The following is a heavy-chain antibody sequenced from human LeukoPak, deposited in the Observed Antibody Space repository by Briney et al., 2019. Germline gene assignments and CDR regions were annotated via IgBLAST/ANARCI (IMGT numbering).Heavy chain of an antibody. J-gene: IGHJ6*03. Sequence: PGGSLRLSCAASGFIFSGYGMTWVRQAPGKGLVWVSRISTDGSSTSYADSVKGRFTISRDNAKNTLYLQMNSLRAEDTAVYYCARATWDPNYYYYMDVWGKGTTVTISS. CDR1: GFIFSGYG. CDR2: ISTDGSST. V-gene: IGHV3-74*01. D-gene: IGHD1-26*01. CDR3: ARATWDPNYYYYMDV.